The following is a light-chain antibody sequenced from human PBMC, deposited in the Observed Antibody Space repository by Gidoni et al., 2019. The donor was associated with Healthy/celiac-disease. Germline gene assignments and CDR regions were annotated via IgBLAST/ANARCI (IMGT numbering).Light chain of an antibody. CDR2: SNN. CDR3: AAWDDSLNGVV. Sequence: QSVLTQPPSASGTPGQRVTISCSGSSSNIGSKTVNWYHQVQGTAPNLLIYSNNQRLSGVPDRFSGAKSGTSVSLAISGLQSEDEADYYCAAWDDSLNGVVFGGGTKLTVL. V-gene: IGLV1-44*01. J-gene: IGLJ2*01. CDR1: SSNIGSKT.